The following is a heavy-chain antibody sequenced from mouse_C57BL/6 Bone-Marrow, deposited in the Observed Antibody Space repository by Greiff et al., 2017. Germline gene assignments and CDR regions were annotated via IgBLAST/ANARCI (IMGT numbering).Heavy chain of an antibody. J-gene: IGHJ1*03. CDR1: GFTFSSYG. Sequence: DVKLVESGGDLVKPGGSLKLSCAASGFTFSSYGMSWVRQTPDKRLEWVATISSGGSYTYYPDSVKGRCTSSRDNAKNTLYLQMNRLQSEDTAMYYCASRTATWYVDFGGTGTTVTVSA. CDR2: ISSGGSYT. V-gene: IGHV5-6*02. D-gene: IGHD1-1*01. CDR3: ASRTATWYVDF.